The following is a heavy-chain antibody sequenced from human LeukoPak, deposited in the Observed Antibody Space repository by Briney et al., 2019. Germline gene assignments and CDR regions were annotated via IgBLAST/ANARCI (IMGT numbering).Heavy chain of an antibody. CDR1: GYTFTSYD. D-gene: IGHD3-9*01. V-gene: IGHV1-69*13. J-gene: IGHJ3*02. Sequence: ASVKVSCTASGYTFTSYDINWVRQAPGQGLEWMGGIIPIFGTANYAQKFQGRVTITADESTSTAYMELSSLRSEDTAVYYCARDRDDILTGPFHIWGQGTMVTASS. CDR2: IIPIFGTA. CDR3: ARDRDDILTGPFHI.